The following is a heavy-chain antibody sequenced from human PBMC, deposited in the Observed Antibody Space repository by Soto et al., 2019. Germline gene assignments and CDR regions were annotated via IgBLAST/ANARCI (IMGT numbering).Heavy chain of an antibody. CDR1: GGTFSSYT. Sequence: QVQLVQSGAEVKKPGSSVKVSCKASGGTFSSYTISWVRQAPGQGLEWMGRIIPILGIANYAQKFQGRVTVTADKSTSTAYMGLSSLRSEDTAVYYCASSGYDSQGYYYGMDVWGQGTTVTVSS. D-gene: IGHD5-12*01. V-gene: IGHV1-69*02. J-gene: IGHJ6*02. CDR2: IIPILGIA. CDR3: ASSGYDSQGYYYGMDV.